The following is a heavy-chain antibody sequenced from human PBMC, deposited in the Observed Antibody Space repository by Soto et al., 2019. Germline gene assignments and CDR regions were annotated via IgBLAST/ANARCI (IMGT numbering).Heavy chain of an antibody. CDR3: ARLGITIFGVVDYGMDV. CDR1: GYTFSTFW. Sequence: GESLKISCEGSGYTFSTFWVGWVRQMPGKGLEWMGIIYPDDSETKYRPSLQGQVTISADKSIRTAYLQWSSLKASDTAMYYCARLGITIFGVVDYGMDVWGQGTTVTVSS. J-gene: IGHJ6*02. V-gene: IGHV5-51*01. D-gene: IGHD3-3*01. CDR2: IYPDDSET.